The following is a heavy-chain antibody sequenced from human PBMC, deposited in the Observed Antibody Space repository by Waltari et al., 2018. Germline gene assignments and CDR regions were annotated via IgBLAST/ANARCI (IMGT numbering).Heavy chain of an antibody. CDR2: AYYTGRT. J-gene: IGHJ3*02. V-gene: IGHV4-59*11. CDR1: GDSIINHH. CDR3: ARDLGGFNHFDWFLSI. Sequence: QVQLQESGPGLVKPSATLSLTCPVSGDSIINHHWAWIRQPPGKGLEWVGYAYYTGRTNYNPSLRSRLSISVDTSKNQFSLNLNSVTAADTAVYYCARDLGGFNHFDWFLSIWGPGTMVTVSS. D-gene: IGHD3-9*01.